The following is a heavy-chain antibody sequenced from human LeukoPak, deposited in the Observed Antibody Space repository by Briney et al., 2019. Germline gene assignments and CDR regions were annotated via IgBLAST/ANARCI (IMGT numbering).Heavy chain of an antibody. CDR1: GGSISSGDYY. J-gene: IGHJ6*03. V-gene: IGHV4-30-4*08. Sequence: SQTLSLTCTVSGGSISSGDYYWSWIRQPPEKGLEWIGYIYYSGSTYYNPSLKSRVTISVDTSKNQFSLKLSSVTAADTAVYYCAREGTTVTWYYYYYMDVWGKGTTVTVSS. D-gene: IGHD4-11*01. CDR3: AREGTTVTWYYYYYMDV. CDR2: IYYSGST.